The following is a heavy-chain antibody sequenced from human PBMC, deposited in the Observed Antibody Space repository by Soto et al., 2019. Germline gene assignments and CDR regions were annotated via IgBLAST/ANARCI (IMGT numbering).Heavy chain of an antibody. J-gene: IGHJ6*03. D-gene: IGHD3-16*01. CDR3: AIGRCRYYYRQV. Sequence: AAVKVSCKASGYTFTSYAMHWVRQAPGQRLEWMGWINAGNGNTKYSQKFQGRVTITRDTSASTAYMELSSLRSEDTAVYYCAIGRCRYYYRQVWGKGTTVTVSS. V-gene: IGHV1-3*01. CDR1: GYTFTSYA. CDR2: INAGNGNT.